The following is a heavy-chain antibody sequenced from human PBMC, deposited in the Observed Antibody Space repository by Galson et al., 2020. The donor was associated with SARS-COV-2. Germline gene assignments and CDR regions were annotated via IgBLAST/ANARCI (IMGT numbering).Heavy chain of an antibody. CDR2: INAGNGDT. CDR1: GFTFTNYA. J-gene: IGHJ5*02. CDR3: GRGGRSDFWSGSSTTGWFGP. V-gene: IGHV1-3*01. D-gene: IGHD3-3*01. Sequence: ASVKVSCKSSGFTFTNYAFHWVRQAPGQRLEWMGWINAGNGDTKYSQDFQGRVTVTRDTSANTAYMELSSLRSEDTAVYYCGRGGRSDFWSGSSTTGWFGPWGQGTLVTVSS.